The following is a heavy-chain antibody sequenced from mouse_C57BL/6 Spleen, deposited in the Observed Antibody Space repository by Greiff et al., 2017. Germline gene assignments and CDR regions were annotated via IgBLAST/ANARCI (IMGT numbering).Heavy chain of an antibody. D-gene: IGHD2-14*01. V-gene: IGHV1-64*01. CDR1: GYTFTSYW. CDR2: IHPNSGST. J-gene: IGHJ2*01. CDR3: ARFKYDDDY. Sequence: QVQLQQSGAELVKPGASVKLSCKASGYTFTSYWMHWVKQRPGQGLEWIGMIHPNSGSTNYNEKFKSKATLTVDKSSGTAYMQLSSLTSEDSAVYYCARFKYDDDYWGQGTTLTVSS.